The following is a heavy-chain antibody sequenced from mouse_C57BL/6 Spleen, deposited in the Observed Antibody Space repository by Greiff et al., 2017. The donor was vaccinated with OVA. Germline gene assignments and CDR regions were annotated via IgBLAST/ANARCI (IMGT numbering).Heavy chain of an antibody. CDR3: ARVKYYGSSYVYFDV. Sequence: EVKLMESGPGLVKPSQSLSLTCSVTGYSITSGYYWYWIRQFPGNILEWMGFISYDGSNNSNPSLKNRISITRDTSKNQCFLKLNSVTTEDTATYYGARVKYYGSSYVYFDVWGTGTTVTVSS. D-gene: IGHD1-1*01. CDR2: ISYDGSN. V-gene: IGHV3-6*01. CDR1: GYSITSGYY. J-gene: IGHJ1*03.